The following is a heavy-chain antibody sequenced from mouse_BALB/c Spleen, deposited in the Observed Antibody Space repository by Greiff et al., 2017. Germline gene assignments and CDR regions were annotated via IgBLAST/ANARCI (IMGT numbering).Heavy chain of an antibody. V-gene: IGHV5-4*02. Sequence: EVQLVESGGGLVKPGGSLKLSCAASGFTFSDYYMYWVRQTPEKRLEWVATISDGGSYTYYPDSVKGRFTISRDNAKNNLYLQMSSLKSEDTAMYYCARGYDFDYWGQGTTLTVSS. D-gene: IGHD2-12*01. CDR3: ARGYDFDY. J-gene: IGHJ2*01. CDR2: ISDGGSYT. CDR1: GFTFSDYY.